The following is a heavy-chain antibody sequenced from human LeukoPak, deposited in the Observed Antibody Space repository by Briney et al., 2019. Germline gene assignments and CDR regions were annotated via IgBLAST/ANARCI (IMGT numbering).Heavy chain of an antibody. D-gene: IGHD3-22*01. CDR2: IYYTGST. J-gene: IGHJ3*02. V-gene: IGHV4-59*08. CDR3: ARGPYSYDSSGAFDI. CDR1: GGSISSYY. Sequence: SETLSLTCTVSGGSISSYYWNWIRQPPGKGLEWIGYIYYTGSTNYNPSLKSRVTISVDTSKNQFSLKLSSVTAADTAVYFCARGPYSYDSSGAFDIWGQGTMVTVSS.